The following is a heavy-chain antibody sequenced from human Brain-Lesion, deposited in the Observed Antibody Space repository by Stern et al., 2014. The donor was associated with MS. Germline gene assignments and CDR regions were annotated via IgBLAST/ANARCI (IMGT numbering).Heavy chain of an antibody. Sequence: VQLVESGPGLVKPSQTLSLSCTVSGGSISSGGYYWSWIRQPAGKGLEWIGRIFNSGSTSYIPSLKSRVPITIDTAQNHFSPRLNPMTAADTAVYYCARGRVVPGFQYYATDVWGQGTTVIVSS. J-gene: IGHJ6*02. CDR3: ARGRVVPGFQYYATDV. CDR1: GGSISSGGYY. CDR2: IFNSGST. D-gene: IGHD2-2*01. V-gene: IGHV4-61*02.